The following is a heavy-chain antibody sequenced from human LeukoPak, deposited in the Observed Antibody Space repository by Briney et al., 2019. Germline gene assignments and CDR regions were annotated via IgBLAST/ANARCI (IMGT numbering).Heavy chain of an antibody. CDR2: IRSKANSYAT. V-gene: IGHV3-73*01. CDR1: GFTFSGSA. J-gene: IGHJ6*02. CDR3: TRLADVDTAMVYGMDV. D-gene: IGHD5-18*01. Sequence: PGGSLRLSCAASGFTFSGSAMHWVRQASGKGLEWVGRIRSKANSYATAYAASVKGRFTISRDDSKNTAYLQMNSLKTEDTAVYYCTRLADVDTAMVYGMDVWGQGTTVTVSS.